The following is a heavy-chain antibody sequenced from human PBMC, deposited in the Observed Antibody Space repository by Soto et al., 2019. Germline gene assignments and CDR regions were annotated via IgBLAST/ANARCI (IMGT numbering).Heavy chain of an antibody. CDR1: GFTFSRYS. CDR2: ISSSSSYI. V-gene: IGHV3-21*01. Sequence: EVQLVESGGGLVKPGGSLRLFCPASGFTFSRYSMNWVRQAPGKGLEWVSSISSSSSYIYYADSVKGRFTISRDNAKNSLYLQMNSLRAEDTAMYYCARAQGSGYPGDGAFDIWGQGTMVTVSS. D-gene: IGHD5-12*01. CDR3: ARAQGSGYPGDGAFDI. J-gene: IGHJ3*02.